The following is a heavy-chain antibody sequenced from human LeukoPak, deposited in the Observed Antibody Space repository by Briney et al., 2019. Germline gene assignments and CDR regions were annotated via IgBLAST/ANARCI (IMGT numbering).Heavy chain of an antibody. CDR1: GYTFTSHD. Sequence: ASVKVSCKASGYTFTSHDINWVRQATGQGLEWMGWMNPNSGNTGFAQKFQGRVTITRSTSISTAYMELSGLRSEDTAVYYCAREGYYYDSSGYYYGFDYWGQGTLVTVSS. CDR2: MNPNSGNT. J-gene: IGHJ4*02. V-gene: IGHV1-8*01. D-gene: IGHD3-22*01. CDR3: AREGYYYDSSGYYYGFDY.